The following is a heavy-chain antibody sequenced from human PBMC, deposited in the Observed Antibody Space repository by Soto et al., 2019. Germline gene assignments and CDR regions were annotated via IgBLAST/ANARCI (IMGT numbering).Heavy chain of an antibody. Sequence: EVQLVESGGGLVQPGGSLRLSCAASGFTFSDHYMDWVRQAPGKGLEWVCRTRNKANSYTTEYAASVKGRFTISRDDSKNSLYLQMNSLKTEDTAVYYCARIYCSGGSCHLDYWGQGTLVTVSS. J-gene: IGHJ4*02. D-gene: IGHD2-15*01. V-gene: IGHV3-72*01. CDR2: TRNKANSYTT. CDR3: ARIYCSGGSCHLDY. CDR1: GFTFSDHY.